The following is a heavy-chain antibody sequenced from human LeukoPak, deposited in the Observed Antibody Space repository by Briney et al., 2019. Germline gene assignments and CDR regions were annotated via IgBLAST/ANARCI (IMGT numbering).Heavy chain of an antibody. D-gene: IGHD4-17*01. CDR1: GFTFSSYA. V-gene: IGHV3-23*01. CDR2: ISGSGGST. J-gene: IGHJ4*02. Sequence: GGSLRLSCAASGFTFSSYAMSWVRQAPGKGLEWVSAISGSGGSTYYADSVKGRFTISRDNSKNTLYLQMNSLRAEDTAVYYCARDHYGDYSFDYWGQGTLVTVSS. CDR3: ARDHYGDYSFDY.